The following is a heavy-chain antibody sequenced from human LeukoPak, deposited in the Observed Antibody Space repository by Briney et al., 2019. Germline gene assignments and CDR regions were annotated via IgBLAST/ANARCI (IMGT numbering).Heavy chain of an antibody. J-gene: IGHJ4*02. CDR2: IYDRES. CDR1: GGSISTYY. Sequence: SDTLSLTCTVSGGSISTYYWSWIRQPPGKGLEWIGYIYDRESNSKPSLKSRVTISVDSSKNQFSLKLSSVTAADTAVYYCARWRAKNDYWGQGTLVTVSS. V-gene: IGHV4-59*07. CDR3: ARWRAKNDY.